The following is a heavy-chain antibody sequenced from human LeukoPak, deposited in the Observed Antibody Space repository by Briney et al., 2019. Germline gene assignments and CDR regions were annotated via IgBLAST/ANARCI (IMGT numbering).Heavy chain of an antibody. J-gene: IGHJ5*02. D-gene: IGHD3-10*01. CDR2: IIPIFGTA. V-gene: IGHV1-69*05. CDR3: ARDLASGSGST. CDR1: GGTFSSYA. Sequence: ASVKVSCKASGGTFSSYAISWVRQAPGQGLEWMGGIIPIFGTANYAQKSQGRVTITTDESTSTAYMELSSLRSEDTAVYYCARDLASGSGSTWGQGTLVTVSS.